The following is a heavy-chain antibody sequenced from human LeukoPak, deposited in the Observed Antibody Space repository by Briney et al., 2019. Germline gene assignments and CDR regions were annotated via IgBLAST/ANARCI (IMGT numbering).Heavy chain of an antibody. CDR1: GFAVSSNY. CDR3: ARASLLWFGECHFDY. J-gene: IGHJ4*02. Sequence: GGSLRLSCGASGFAVSSNYMSWVRQAPGKGLEWVANIKQDGSEKYYVDSVKGRFTISRDNAKNSLYLQMNSLRAEDTAVYYCARASLLWFGECHFDYWGQGTLVTVSS. CDR2: IKQDGSEK. D-gene: IGHD3-10*01. V-gene: IGHV3-7*01.